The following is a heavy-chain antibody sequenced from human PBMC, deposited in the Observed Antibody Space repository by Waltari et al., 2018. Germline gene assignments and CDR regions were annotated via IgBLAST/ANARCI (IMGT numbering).Heavy chain of an antibody. D-gene: IGHD4-17*01. CDR1: GYTFTSYA. CDR2: INAGNGNT. Sequence: QVQLVQSGAEVKKPGASVKVSCKASGYTFTSYAMHWVRQAPGQRLEWMGWINAGNGNTKYSQKFQGRVTITRDTSASTAYMELSSLRSEDTAEYYCARGPLGTVTIVIFAYWGQGTLVTVSS. V-gene: IGHV1-3*01. CDR3: ARGPLGTVTIVIFAY. J-gene: IGHJ4*02.